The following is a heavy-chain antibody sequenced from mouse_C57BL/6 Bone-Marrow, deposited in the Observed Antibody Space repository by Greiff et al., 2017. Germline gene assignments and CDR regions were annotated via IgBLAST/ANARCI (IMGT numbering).Heavy chain of an antibody. J-gene: IGHJ1*03. CDR1: GYTFTSYW. CDR2: IDPSDSYT. D-gene: IGHD1-1*01. V-gene: IGHV1-69*01. CDR3: ARENCGSSYLWYFDV. Sequence: QVQLQQPGAELVMPGASVKLSCKASGYTFTSYWMHWVKQRPGQGLEWIGEIDPSDSYTNYNQKFKGKSTLTVDKSSSTAYMQLSSLTSEDSAVYYWARENCGSSYLWYFDVWGTGTTVTVSS.